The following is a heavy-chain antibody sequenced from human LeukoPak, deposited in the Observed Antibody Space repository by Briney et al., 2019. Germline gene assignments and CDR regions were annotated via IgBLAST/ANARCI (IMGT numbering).Heavy chain of an antibody. CDR2: ISGSGGST. CDR3: AKVSYCGGDCYPAHNWFDP. V-gene: IGHV3-23*01. Sequence: GGSLRLSCAASGFTFSSYALSWVRQAPGKGLEWVSAISGSGGSTYYADSVKGRFTISRDNSKNPLYLQMTSLRAEDTAVYYCAKVSYCGGDCYPAHNWFDPWGQGTLVTVSS. CDR1: GFTFSSYA. D-gene: IGHD2-21*02. J-gene: IGHJ5*02.